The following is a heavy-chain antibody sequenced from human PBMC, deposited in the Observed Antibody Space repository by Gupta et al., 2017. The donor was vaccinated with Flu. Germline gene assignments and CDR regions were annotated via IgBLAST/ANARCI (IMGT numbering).Heavy chain of an antibody. Sequence: EVQLLESGGGLVQPGGSLRRYCAASGFTFSTYPMSWVRQAPGKGLEWVSAISGTGGSTYYADSVQGRFTISRDNSNNTLFLQMNSLRAEDTAVYYCAKPSDTALLLVSAPCDWWGQGTLGIVS. V-gene: IGHV3-23*01. D-gene: IGHD5-18*01. CDR1: GFTFSTYP. CDR3: AKPSDTALLLVSAPCDW. J-gene: IGHJ4*02. CDR2: ISGTGGST.